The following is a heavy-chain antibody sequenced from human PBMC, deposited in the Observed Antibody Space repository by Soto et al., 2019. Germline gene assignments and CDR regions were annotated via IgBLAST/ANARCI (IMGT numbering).Heavy chain of an antibody. J-gene: IGHJ4*01. CDR2: IIPIFGTA. Sequence: GASVKVSCKASGGTFSSYAISWVRQAPGQGLEWMGGIIPIFGTANYAQKFQGRVTITADKSTSTAYMELSSLRSEDTAVYYCARAPYYYDSSGYYYYFDYWGLGTLVTVSS. CDR3: ARAPYYYDSSGYYYYFDY. V-gene: IGHV1-69*06. CDR1: GGTFSSYA. D-gene: IGHD3-22*01.